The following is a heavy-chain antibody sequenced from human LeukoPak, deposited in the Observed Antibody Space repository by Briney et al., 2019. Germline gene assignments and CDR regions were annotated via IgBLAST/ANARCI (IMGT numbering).Heavy chain of an antibody. CDR2: INHSGST. D-gene: IGHD1-26*01. V-gene: IGHV4-39*07. Sequence: SETLSLTCTVSGGSISTSNYYWGWIRQPPGKGLEWIGEINHSGSTNYNPSLKSRVTISVDTSKNQFSLKLSSVTAADTAVYYCAKAYSGSSPIDYWGQGTLVTVSS. CDR1: GGSISTSNYY. J-gene: IGHJ4*02. CDR3: AKAYSGSSPIDY.